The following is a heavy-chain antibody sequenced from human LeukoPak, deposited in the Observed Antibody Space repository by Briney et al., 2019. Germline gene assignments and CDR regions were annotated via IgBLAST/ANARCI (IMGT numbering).Heavy chain of an antibody. CDR1: GFTFSNYA. J-gene: IGHJ4*02. CDR3: AKDDVTYCAVYCYLGAY. D-gene: IGHD2-21*02. V-gene: IGHV3-23*01. Sequence: GGSLRLSCAASGFTFSNYAMSWVRQAPGKGLEWVSAITNSGGNTYYADSVKGRFTISRDNSKNTLYLQMNSLRAEDTALYYCAKDDVTYCAVYCYLGAYWGQGTLVTVSS. CDR2: ITNSGGNT.